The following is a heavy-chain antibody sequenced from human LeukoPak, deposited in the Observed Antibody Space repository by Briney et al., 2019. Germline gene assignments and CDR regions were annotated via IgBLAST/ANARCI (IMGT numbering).Heavy chain of an antibody. CDR2: INHSGST. V-gene: IGHV4-34*01. CDR1: GGSFSGYY. Sequence: SETLSLTCPVYGGSFSGYYWSWIRQPPGKGLEWIGEINHSGSTNYNPSLKSRVTISVDTSKNQFSLKLSSVTAADTAVYYCARKRSRAVAAVDYWGQGTLVTVSS. D-gene: IGHD6-19*01. CDR3: ARKRSRAVAAVDY. J-gene: IGHJ4*02.